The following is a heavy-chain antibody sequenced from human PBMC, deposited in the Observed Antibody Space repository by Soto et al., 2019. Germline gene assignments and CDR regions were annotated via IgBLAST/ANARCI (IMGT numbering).Heavy chain of an antibody. CDR1: GYTLTELS. CDR3: ATHTVTPDGYYYYGMDV. D-gene: IGHD4-17*01. Sequence: ASVKVSCKVSGYTLTELSMHWVRQAPGKGLEWMGGFDPEDGETIYAQKFQGRVTMTEDTSTDTAYMELSSLRSEDTAVYYCATHTVTPDGYYYYGMDVWGQGITVTVAS. J-gene: IGHJ6*02. CDR2: FDPEDGET. V-gene: IGHV1-24*01.